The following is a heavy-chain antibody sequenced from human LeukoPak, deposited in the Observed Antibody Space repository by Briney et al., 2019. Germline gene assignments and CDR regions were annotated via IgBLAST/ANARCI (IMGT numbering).Heavy chain of an antibody. V-gene: IGHV3-23*01. Sequence: PGGSLRLSCAASGFTFSSYGMSWVRQAPGKGLEWVSAISGSGGSTYYADSVKGRFTICRDNSKNTLYLQMNSLRAEDTAVYYCAKAGSIVGAMGYFDYWGQATLVTVSS. CDR1: GFTFSSYG. CDR3: AKAGSIVGAMGYFDY. D-gene: IGHD1-26*01. CDR2: ISGSGGST. J-gene: IGHJ4*02.